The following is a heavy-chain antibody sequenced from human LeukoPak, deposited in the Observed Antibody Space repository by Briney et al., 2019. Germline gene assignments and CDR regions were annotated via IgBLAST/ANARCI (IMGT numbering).Heavy chain of an antibody. J-gene: IGHJ6*02. CDR2: ISAGGTNT. Sequence: PGGSLRLSCAASGFTFSSYAMSWVRQAPGKGLEWVSAISAGGTNTYYPDSVKGRFTISRDNSKNTLYLEMNSLRAEDTSVFYCARDRRKYYGMDVWGQGTTVTVSS. D-gene: IGHD1-14*01. CDR3: ARDRRKYYGMDV. CDR1: GFTFSSYA. V-gene: IGHV3-23*01.